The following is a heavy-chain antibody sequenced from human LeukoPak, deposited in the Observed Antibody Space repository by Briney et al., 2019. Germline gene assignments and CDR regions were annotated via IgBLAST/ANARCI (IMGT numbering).Heavy chain of an antibody. J-gene: IGHJ4*02. CDR1: GFAFSSNG. D-gene: IGHD6-13*01. CDR3: AKDRTSSWTWTIDY. CDR2: ISYDGSNK. Sequence: GGSLRLSCAASGFAFSSNGMHWVRQAPGKGLEWVALISYDGSNKYYADSVKGRFTISRDDSKNTLYLQMNSLRAEDTAVYYCAKDRTSSWTWTIDYWGQGTLVTVSS. V-gene: IGHV3-30*18.